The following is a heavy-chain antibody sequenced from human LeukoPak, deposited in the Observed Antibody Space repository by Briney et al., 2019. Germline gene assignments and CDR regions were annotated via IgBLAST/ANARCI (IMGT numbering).Heavy chain of an antibody. J-gene: IGHJ1*01. Sequence: PSETLSLTCPIFGDSVSRSDSYWDWIRQPPGKGLEWIGTIYYSGRTYYSPSPKSRVTLSVDMSNNQFSLTLSSVTAADTALYFCARRRYYDSSGYLEWGQGTLVTVSS. CDR2: IYYSGRT. V-gene: IGHV4-39*01. CDR3: ARRRYYDSSGYLE. CDR1: GDSVSRSDSY. D-gene: IGHD3-22*01.